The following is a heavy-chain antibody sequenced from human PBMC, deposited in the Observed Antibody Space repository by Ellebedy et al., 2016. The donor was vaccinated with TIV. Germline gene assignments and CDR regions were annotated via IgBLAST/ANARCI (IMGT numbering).Heavy chain of an antibody. V-gene: IGHV5-51*01. CDR3: ARTALTGTTVRWFAP. CDR1: GYSFTSYW. Sequence: GESLKISCKGSGYSFTSYWIGWVRQMPGKGLEWMGIISPGDSDTRYSPSFQGQVTISADQSISTAYLQWSSLKASDTAMYYCARTALTGTTVRWFAPWGQGTLVTVSS. CDR2: ISPGDSDT. J-gene: IGHJ5*02. D-gene: IGHD1-7*01.